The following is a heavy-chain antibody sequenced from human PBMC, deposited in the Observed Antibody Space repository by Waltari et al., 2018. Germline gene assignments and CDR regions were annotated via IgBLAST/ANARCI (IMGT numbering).Heavy chain of an antibody. V-gene: IGHV3-48*03. CDR3: ARSYIVGATGGGY. D-gene: IGHD1-26*01. Sequence: EVQLVESGGGLVQPGGSLRLSCAASGFTFSSYEMTGVRQAPGKGLEWVSYISSSGSTIYYADSVKGRFTISRDNAKNSLYLQMNSLRAEDTAVYYCARSYIVGATGGGYWGQGTLVTVSS. CDR1: GFTFSSYE. CDR2: ISSSGSTI. J-gene: IGHJ4*02.